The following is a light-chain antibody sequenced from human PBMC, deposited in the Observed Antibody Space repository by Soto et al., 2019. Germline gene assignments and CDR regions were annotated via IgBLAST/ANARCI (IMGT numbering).Light chain of an antibody. Sequence: EIVMTQSPATLSVSPGERATLSCRASQNINNNLAWYQQKPGQGPRLLIYGASSRATGIPARFSGSGSGTGSTLTISSRQSEDFAIYYCQQYNNWPLTFGGGTKVEIK. J-gene: IGKJ4*01. V-gene: IGKV3-15*01. CDR3: QQYNNWPLT. CDR1: QNINNN. CDR2: GAS.